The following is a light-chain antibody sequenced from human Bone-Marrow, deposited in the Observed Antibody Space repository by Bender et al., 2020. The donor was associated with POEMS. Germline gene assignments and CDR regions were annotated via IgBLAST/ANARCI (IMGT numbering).Light chain of an antibody. CDR1: NIGSKN. CDR3: QSADSSGTSYV. Sequence: SYVLTQPPSVSVAPGQTARIACGGNNIGSKNVHWYQQRPGQAPVLVVHDDSARPSGIPERFSGSRSGTTVTLTISGVQAEDEADYYCQSADSSGTSYVFGSGTKVTVL. J-gene: IGLJ1*01. V-gene: IGLV3-21*02. CDR2: DDS.